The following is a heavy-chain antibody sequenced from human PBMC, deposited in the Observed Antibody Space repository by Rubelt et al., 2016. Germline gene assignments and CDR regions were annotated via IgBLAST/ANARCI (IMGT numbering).Heavy chain of an antibody. D-gene: IGHD2-21*01. Sequence: GKGLEWVANIKFDEIETYSVDSVKGRFTISRDNAKNSLFLQMNSLRADDTAVYYCARDRLPIQYNGLDVWGQGTTVTVSS. CDR3: ARDRLPIQYNGLDV. CDR2: IKFDEIET. V-gene: IGHV3-7*03. J-gene: IGHJ6*02.